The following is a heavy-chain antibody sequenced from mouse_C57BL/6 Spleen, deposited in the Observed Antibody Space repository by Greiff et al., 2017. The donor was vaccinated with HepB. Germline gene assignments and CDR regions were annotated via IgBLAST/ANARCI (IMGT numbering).Heavy chain of an antibody. D-gene: IGHD4-1*01. CDR2: INPYNGDT. J-gene: IGHJ2*01. CDR3: ARSGWDVYYFDY. CDR1: GYSFTGYF. Sequence: EVQLQQSGPELVKPGDSVKISCKASGYSFTGYFMNWVMQSHGKSLEWIGRINPYNGDTFYNQKFKGKATLTVDKSSSTAHMELRSLTSEDSAVYYCARSGWDVYYFDYWGQGTTLTVSS. V-gene: IGHV1-20*01.